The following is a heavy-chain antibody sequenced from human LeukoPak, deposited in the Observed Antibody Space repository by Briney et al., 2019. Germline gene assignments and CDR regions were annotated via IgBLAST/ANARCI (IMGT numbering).Heavy chain of an antibody. J-gene: IGHJ6*03. CDR2: IYSGGST. CDR1: GLTVSSNY. Sequence: PGGSLRLSCAASGLTVSSNYMSWVRQAPGKGLEWVSVIYSGGSTYYADSVKGRFTISRDNSKNTLYLQMNSLRAEDTAVYYCARVVSSGYYYSDYYYMDVWGKGTTVTVSS. D-gene: IGHD3-22*01. CDR3: ARVVSSGYYYSDYYYMDV. V-gene: IGHV3-66*02.